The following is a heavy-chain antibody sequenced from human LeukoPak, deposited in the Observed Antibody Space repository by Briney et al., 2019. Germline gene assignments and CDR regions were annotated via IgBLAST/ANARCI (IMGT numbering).Heavy chain of an antibody. D-gene: IGHD3-22*01. V-gene: IGHV1-2*02. CDR2: INPNSGGT. CDR3: AREGYYYDSSGYYDY. Sequence: ASVKVSCKASGYTFTGYFMHWVRQAPGQGLEWMGWINPNSGGTNYAQKFQGRVTMTGDTSISTAYMDLSSLRSDDTAVYYCAREGYYYDSSGYYDYWGQGTLVTVSS. CDR1: GYTFTGYF. J-gene: IGHJ4*02.